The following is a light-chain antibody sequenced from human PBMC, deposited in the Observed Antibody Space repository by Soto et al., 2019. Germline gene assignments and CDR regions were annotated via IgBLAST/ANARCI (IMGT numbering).Light chain of an antibody. CDR3: QQSPGA. J-gene: IGKJ1*01. CDR2: KAS. V-gene: IGKV1-5*03. Sequence: DIPMTQSPSTLSASVGDRVTITCRASQSISSWLAWYQQKPGKAPKLLIYKASSLESGVPSRFSGSGSGTEFTLTISSLQPDDFATYYCQQSPGAFGQGTKVEIK. CDR1: QSISSW.